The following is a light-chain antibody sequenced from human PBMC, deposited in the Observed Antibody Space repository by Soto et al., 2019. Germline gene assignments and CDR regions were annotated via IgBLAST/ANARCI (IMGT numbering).Light chain of an antibody. CDR3: AAWDDSLNGYV. CDR2: SNN. CDR1: SSNNGSNT. V-gene: IGLV1-44*01. J-gene: IGLJ1*01. Sequence: QSVLTQPPSASGTPGQRVTISCSGSSSNNGSNTENWYQQLPGTAPKLLIHSNNQRPSGVPFRFSGSKSGTSASLAIIGFQSEDEADYYCAAWDDSLNGYVFGTGTKVTVL.